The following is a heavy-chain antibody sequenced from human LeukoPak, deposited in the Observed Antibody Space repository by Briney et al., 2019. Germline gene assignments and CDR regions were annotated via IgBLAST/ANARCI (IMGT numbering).Heavy chain of an antibody. CDR1: GFTFSSYS. J-gene: IGHJ4*02. CDR2: ISSSSSTI. CDR3: ARDHGRFWSGYSYYFDY. V-gene: IGHV3-48*01. D-gene: IGHD3-3*01. Sequence: GGSLRLSCAASGFTFSSYSMNWVRQAPGKGLEWVSYISSSSSTIYYADSVKGRFTISRDNAKNSLYLQMNSLRAEDTAVYYCARDHGRFWSGYSYYFDYWGQGTLVTVSP.